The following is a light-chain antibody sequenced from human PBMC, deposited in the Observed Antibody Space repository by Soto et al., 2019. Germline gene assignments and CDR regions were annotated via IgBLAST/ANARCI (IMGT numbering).Light chain of an antibody. CDR2: GAS. J-gene: IGKJ5*01. CDR3: QQDGGSIT. CDR1: QIISSTY. V-gene: IGKV3-20*01. Sequence: EIVLTQSPGTLSLSLGERATLSCRASQIISSTYLAWYQHKPGQAPRLLIYGASGRATGIPDRFSGSGSGTDFTLTISRLDPEDFAVYYCQQDGGSITFGQGTRLEIE.